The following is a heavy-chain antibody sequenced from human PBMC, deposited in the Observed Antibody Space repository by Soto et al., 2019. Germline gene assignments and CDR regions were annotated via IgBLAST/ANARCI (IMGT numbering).Heavy chain of an antibody. CDR1: GGSLSGYY. Sequence: SETLSLTCAVYGGSLSGYYWSWIRQPPGKGLEWIGEINHSGSTNYNPSLKSRVTISVDTSKNQFSLKLSSVTAADTAVYYCARRRITIFGVVARNWFDPWGQGTLVTVSS. D-gene: IGHD3-3*01. V-gene: IGHV4-34*01. J-gene: IGHJ5*02. CDR2: INHSGST. CDR3: ARRRITIFGVVARNWFDP.